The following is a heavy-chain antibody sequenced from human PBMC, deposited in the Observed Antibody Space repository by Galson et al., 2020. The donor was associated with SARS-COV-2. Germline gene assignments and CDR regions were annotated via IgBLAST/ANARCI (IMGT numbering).Heavy chain of an antibody. D-gene: IGHD6-19*01. CDR1: GYIFSDHY. CDR3: AREHKVQWLDGAFDY. V-gene: IGHV1-2*02. J-gene: IGHJ4*02. Sequence: ASVKVSCKASGYIFSDHYLFWVRQAPGQGLEWVGWINPKTGGTNYAQKFQGRVSMTTDTSISTVYMELTGLKWDDTAIYYCAREHKVQWLDGAFDYWGQGTLVTVSS. CDR2: INPKTGGT.